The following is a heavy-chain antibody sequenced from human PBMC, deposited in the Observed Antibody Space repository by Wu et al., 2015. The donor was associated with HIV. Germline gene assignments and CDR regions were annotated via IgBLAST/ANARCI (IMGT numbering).Heavy chain of an antibody. CDR1: GGTFSNYA. V-gene: IGHV1-69*13. Sequence: QVQLVQSGAEVKRPGSSVRVSCKASGGTFSNYAVSWVRQAPGQGIQWMGGIIPLFRKANYAQKFQGRVTITADESTSTVYMDVNNLRSEDTAFYYCARDLGAVAGTSPYYFDYWGQGTLVTVSS. CDR3: ARDLGAVAGTSPYYFDY. D-gene: IGHD6-19*01. CDR2: IIPLFRKA. J-gene: IGHJ4*02.